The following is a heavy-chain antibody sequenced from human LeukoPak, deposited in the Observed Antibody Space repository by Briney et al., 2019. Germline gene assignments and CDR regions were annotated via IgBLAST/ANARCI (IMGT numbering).Heavy chain of an antibody. CDR1: GFTFRDYG. CDR3: AKEAYFDFWSAFDF. CDR2: ISYDGTKE. V-gene: IGHV3-30*18. Sequence: GGSLRLSCAASGFTFRDYGMHWVRQAPGGGLEWVALISYDGTKEYYADSLKGRFTISRDNSKNTVYLQMNSLRGEDTAVYYCAKEAYFDFWSAFDFWGQGSLVTVSS. J-gene: IGHJ4*02. D-gene: IGHD3-3*01.